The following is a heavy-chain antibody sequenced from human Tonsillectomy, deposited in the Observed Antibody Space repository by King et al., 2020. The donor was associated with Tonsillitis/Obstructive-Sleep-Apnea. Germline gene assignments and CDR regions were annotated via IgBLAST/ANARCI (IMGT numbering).Heavy chain of an antibody. CDR2: XXXKTXGEXX. J-gene: IGHJ4*02. CDR3: TTDVPNDIYPIDY. CDR1: GITFNDAW. V-gene: IGHV3-15*01. D-gene: IGHD2/OR15-2a*01. Sequence: VQXVESGGGLVKXGESLRLSCSVPGITFNDAWLGWVRQAPGKGLEWXAXXXXKTXGEXXXYAAPVNXRFTISXXDSKKXIXLXXXXLKSEDTAIYYCTTDVPNDIYPIDYWGQGTLVTVSP.